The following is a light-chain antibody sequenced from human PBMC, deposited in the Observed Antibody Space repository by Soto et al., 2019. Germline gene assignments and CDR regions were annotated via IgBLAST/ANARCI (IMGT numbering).Light chain of an antibody. Sequence: EIVLTQSPATLSLSPGERATLSCRASQSVSKSLAWYQQKPGQAPRLLIYSTSNRATGIPARFSGSVSRTDFTLTISSLEPEDFAVYYCQQGNNWPIFTFGPGTKVDIK. CDR2: STS. CDR3: QQGNNWPIFT. CDR1: QSVSKS. J-gene: IGKJ3*01. V-gene: IGKV3-11*01.